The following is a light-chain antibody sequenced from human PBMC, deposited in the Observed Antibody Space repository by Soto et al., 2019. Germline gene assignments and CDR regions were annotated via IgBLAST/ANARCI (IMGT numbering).Light chain of an antibody. CDR3: QSYDTSLSAWV. CDR2: ANN. Sequence: QSVLTQPPSVSGAPGQRVTISCAGSSSNIGARYDVHWYQQLPGTAPKLIIYANNNRPSGVPDRFSGSKSGTSASLAITGLQAEDEADYYCQSYDTSLSAWVFGGGTKLTVL. V-gene: IGLV1-40*01. CDR1: SSNIGARYD. J-gene: IGLJ3*02.